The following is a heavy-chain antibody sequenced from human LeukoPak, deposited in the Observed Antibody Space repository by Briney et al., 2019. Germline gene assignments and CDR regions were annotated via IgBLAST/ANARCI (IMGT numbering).Heavy chain of an antibody. CDR3: ARARSGSSPWVVFPYYYYMDV. J-gene: IGHJ6*03. CDR2: IYHSGST. Sequence: PSETLSLTCTVSGYSISSGYYWGWIRQPPGKGLEWIGSIYHSGSTYYNPSLKSRVTISVDTSKNQFSLKLSSVTAADTAVYYCARARSGSSPWVVFPYYYYMDVWGKGTTVTVSS. CDR1: GYSISSGYY. D-gene: IGHD6-6*01. V-gene: IGHV4-38-2*02.